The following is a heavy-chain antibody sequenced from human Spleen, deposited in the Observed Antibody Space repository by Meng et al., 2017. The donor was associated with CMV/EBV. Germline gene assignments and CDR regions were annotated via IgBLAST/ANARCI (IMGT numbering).Heavy chain of an antibody. V-gene: IGHV3-7*01. CDR2: INGDGSDK. Sequence: GESLKISCAASGFTFRNYWMSWVRQAPGKGLEWVANINGDGSDKGYVDSVKGRFTISRDNAKNSLYLQMNSLRAEDTAVYYCARTRLRDVFDIWGQGTMVTVSS. D-gene: IGHD4-17*01. CDR3: ARTRLRDVFDI. J-gene: IGHJ3*02. CDR1: GFTFRNYW.